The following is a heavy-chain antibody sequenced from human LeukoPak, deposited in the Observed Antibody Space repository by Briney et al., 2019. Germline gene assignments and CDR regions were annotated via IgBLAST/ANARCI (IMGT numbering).Heavy chain of an antibody. J-gene: IGHJ4*02. CDR2: MNPSNGNT. D-gene: IGHD3-9*01. CDR3: ARDPYDILTGFPKGVDY. V-gene: IGHV1-8*01. Sequence: ASVKVSCKASGYTFTNYNINWVRQATGQGLEWMGWMNPSNGNTGFAQKFQGRVTMTRDTSTSTVYMELSSLRSEDTAVYYCARDPYDILTGFPKGVDYWGQGTLVTVSS. CDR1: GYTFTNYN.